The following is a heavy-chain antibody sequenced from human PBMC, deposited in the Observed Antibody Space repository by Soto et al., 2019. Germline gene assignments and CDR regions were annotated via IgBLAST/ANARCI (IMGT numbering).Heavy chain of an antibody. CDR2: IYYSGST. J-gene: IGHJ4*02. CDR3: ARPRAGWGYY. D-gene: IGHD6-19*01. V-gene: IGHV4-39*02. Sequence: QLQLQESGPGLVKPSETLSLTCTVSGDSITSSNYYWAWIRQSPGKGPEWVGSIYYSGSTYYNPSLKSRVTISLDTSKTHFSLRLSSVTAADTAVSYCARPRAGWGYYWGQGALVTVSS. CDR1: GDSITSSNYY.